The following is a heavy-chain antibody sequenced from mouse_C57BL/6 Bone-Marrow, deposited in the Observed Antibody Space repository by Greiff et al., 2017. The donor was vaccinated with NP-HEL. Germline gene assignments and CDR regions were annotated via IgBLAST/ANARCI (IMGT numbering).Heavy chain of an antibody. Sequence: DVMLVESGEGLVKPGGSLKLSCAASGFTFSSYAMSWVRQTPEKRLEWVAYISSGGDYIYYADTVKGRFTISRDNARNTLYLQMSSLKSEDTAMYYCTRGYYGTAWFAYWGQGTLVTVSA. D-gene: IGHD1-1*01. CDR2: ISSGGDYI. J-gene: IGHJ3*01. V-gene: IGHV5-9-1*02. CDR1: GFTFSSYA. CDR3: TRGYYGTAWFAY.